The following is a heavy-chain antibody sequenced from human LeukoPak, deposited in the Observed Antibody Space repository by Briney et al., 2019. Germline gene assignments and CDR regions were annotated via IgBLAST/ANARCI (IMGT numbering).Heavy chain of an antibody. CDR1: GFTFDGYA. J-gene: IGHJ4*02. V-gene: IGHV3-9*01. CDR2: ISWNSGSI. CDR3: AKGTGKYWTYFDN. Sequence: GGSLRLSCTASGFTFDGYAMHWVRHAPGKGLEWVSGISWNSGSIDYAGSVRGRFTISRDNANNSLFLHMSSLSAEDTALYYCAKGTGKYWTYFDNWGQGTLVTVSS. D-gene: IGHD1-1*01.